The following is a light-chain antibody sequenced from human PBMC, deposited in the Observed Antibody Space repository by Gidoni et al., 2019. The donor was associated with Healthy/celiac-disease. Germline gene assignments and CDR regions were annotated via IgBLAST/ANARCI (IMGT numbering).Light chain of an antibody. V-gene: IGKV1-39*01. CDR2: AAS. Sequence: DIQMTPSPSSLSAAVGDRVTITCRASQSISSYLNWYQQKPGKAPKLLIYAASSLQSGVPSRFSGSGSGTDFTLTISSLQPEDFATYYCQQSYSTPFTFAPXTKVDIK. CDR1: QSISSY. J-gene: IGKJ3*01. CDR3: QQSYSTPFT.